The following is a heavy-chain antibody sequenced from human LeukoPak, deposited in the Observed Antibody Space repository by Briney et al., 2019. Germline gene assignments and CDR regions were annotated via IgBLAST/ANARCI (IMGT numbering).Heavy chain of an antibody. D-gene: IGHD3-22*01. J-gene: IGHJ4*02. V-gene: IGHV3-74*01. Sequence: PGGSLRLPRAASGFTFNRYWMHWVRQAPGKGLVWVSRINSDGNSTSYADSVKGRFTISRDNAKNTLYLQMNSLRAEDTAVYYCARAYYDSSGRYFDYWGQGTLVTVSS. CDR1: GFTFNRYW. CDR3: ARAYYDSSGRYFDY. CDR2: INSDGNST.